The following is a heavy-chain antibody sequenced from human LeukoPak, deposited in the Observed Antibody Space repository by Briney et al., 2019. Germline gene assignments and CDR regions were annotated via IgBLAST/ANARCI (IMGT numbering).Heavy chain of an antibody. CDR2: INTDGSTT. J-gene: IGHJ6*03. V-gene: IGHV3-74*01. D-gene: IGHD6-6*01. CDR3: ARGAARAYYMDV. Sequence: GGSLRLSCAASGFTFSIYWMHWVRQTPGKGLMWVSRINTDGSTTNYADSVKGRFTISRDYAKNPVYLQMNSLRAEDTAVYYCARGAARAYYMDVWGKGTTVTVSS. CDR1: GFTFSIYW.